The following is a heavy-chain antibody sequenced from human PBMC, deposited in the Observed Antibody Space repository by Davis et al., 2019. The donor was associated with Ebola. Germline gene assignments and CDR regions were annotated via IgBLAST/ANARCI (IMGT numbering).Heavy chain of an antibody. Sequence: MPSETLSLTCTVSGASISSDGYYWNWIRQYPGKGLEWIGSIYYGGNPDYNPSLKSRVTISVDTSKNQFSLKLSSVTAAATAVYYCAKNYYDSSGYYRDAFDIWGQGTMVTVSS. CDR1: GASISSDGYY. CDR3: AKNYYDSSGYYRDAFDI. CDR2: IYYGGNP. V-gene: IGHV4-31*03. D-gene: IGHD3-22*01. J-gene: IGHJ3*02.